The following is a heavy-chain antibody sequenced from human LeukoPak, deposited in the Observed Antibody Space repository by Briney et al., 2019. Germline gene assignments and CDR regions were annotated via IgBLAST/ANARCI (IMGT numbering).Heavy chain of an antibody. CDR1: GFTFSSYA. CDR2: ISGSGGIT. CDR3: AKDTLRDYDSSGYYY. Sequence: PTGGSLRLSCSASGFTFSSYAMSWVRQAPGKGLEWVSAISGSGGITYYADSVKGRVTISRDNSKNTLYLQMNSLRAEDTAVYYCAKDTLRDYDSSGYYYWGQGTLVTVSS. V-gene: IGHV3-23*01. D-gene: IGHD3-22*01. J-gene: IGHJ4*02.